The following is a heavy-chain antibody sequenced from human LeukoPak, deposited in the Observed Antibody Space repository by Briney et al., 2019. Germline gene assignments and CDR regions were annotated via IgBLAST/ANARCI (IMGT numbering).Heavy chain of an antibody. Sequence: KHGGSLKTPCKGSGYSFTSYWIGWVRQMPGKGLEWMGIIHPGDSDPRNSPSFQGEVTISADKSIGPAYLQWSRLKESDTAMYYCARHDRPIMITFGGAYDAFDIWGQGTMVTVSS. CDR3: ARHDRPIMITFGGAYDAFDI. J-gene: IGHJ3*02. V-gene: IGHV5-51*01. CDR2: IHPGDSDP. CDR1: GYSFTSYW. D-gene: IGHD3-16*01.